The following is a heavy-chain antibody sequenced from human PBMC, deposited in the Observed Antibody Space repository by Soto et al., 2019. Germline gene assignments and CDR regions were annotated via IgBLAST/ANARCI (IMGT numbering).Heavy chain of an antibody. J-gene: IGHJ6*02. V-gene: IGHV3-7*03. CDR1: GFTFSVYS. Sequence: DVKLVESGGGLVQPGDSLRLSCEVSGFTFSVYSMSWVRQSPGKGLEWVAKIPQDGVDGHYADSVKGRFIISRDNGKNSLHLQLNNLRAEDTAVYYCARDHLILPAHDFFYGSDVWGRGATVTVSS. CDR3: ARDHLILPAHDFFYGSDV. CDR2: IPQDGVDG. D-gene: IGHD2-21*02.